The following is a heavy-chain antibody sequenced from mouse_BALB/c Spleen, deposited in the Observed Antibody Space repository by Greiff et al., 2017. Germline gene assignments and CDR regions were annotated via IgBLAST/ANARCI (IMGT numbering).Heavy chain of an antibody. CDR2: INPSNGRT. V-gene: IGHV1S81*02. Sequence: VQLQQPGAELVKPGASVKLSCKASGYTFTSYWMHWVKQRPGQGLEWIGEINPSNGRTNYNEKFKSKATLTVDKSSSTAYMQLSSLTSEDSAVYYCARWGTTFAYWGQGTLVTVSA. D-gene: IGHD1-1*01. J-gene: IGHJ3*01. CDR3: ARWGTTFAY. CDR1: GYTFTSYW.